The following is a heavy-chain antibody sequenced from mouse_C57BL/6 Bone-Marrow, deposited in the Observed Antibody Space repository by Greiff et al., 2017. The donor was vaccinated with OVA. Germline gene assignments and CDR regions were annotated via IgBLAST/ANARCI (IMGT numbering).Heavy chain of an antibody. CDR1: GYTFTSYW. CDR3: AREGLTTVEEAWFAY. D-gene: IGHD1-1*01. CDR2: INPSSGYT. J-gene: IGHJ3*01. V-gene: IGHV1-7*01. Sequence: QVQLQQSGAELAKPGASVKLSCKASGYTFTSYWMHWVKQRPGPGLEWIGYINPSSGYTKYNQKFKDKATLTADKSSSTAYMQLSSLTYEDSAVYYCAREGLTTVEEAWFAYWGQGTLVTVSA.